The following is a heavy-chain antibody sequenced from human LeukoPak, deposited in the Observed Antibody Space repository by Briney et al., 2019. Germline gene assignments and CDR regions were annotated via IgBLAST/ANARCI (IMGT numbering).Heavy chain of an antibody. V-gene: IGHV1-2*02. D-gene: IGHD3-10*01. J-gene: IGHJ5*02. CDR2: INPNSGDT. CDR1: GYTFTDYY. CDR3: ARPTLQTLGA. Sequence: ASVKVSCKASGYTFTDYYMHRVRQAPGQGLEWMGWINPNSGDTYQGRVTVTRDTSISTAYMELSRLRSDDTAFYYCARPTLQTLGAWGQGTLVTVSS.